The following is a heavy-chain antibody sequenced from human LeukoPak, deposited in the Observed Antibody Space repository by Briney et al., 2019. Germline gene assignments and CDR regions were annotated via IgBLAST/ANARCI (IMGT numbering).Heavy chain of an antibody. D-gene: IGHD6-19*01. J-gene: IGHJ1*01. Sequence: GGSLRLSCAASGFTVSSNYMSWVRQAPGKGLEWVSLIYSGGSTYYADSVKGRFTISRDNSKDTLYLQMNSLRAEDTAVYYCVRDLVSGSGWVRAEYFQHWGQGTLVTVSS. CDR1: GFTVSSNY. CDR2: IYSGGST. V-gene: IGHV3-53*01. CDR3: VRDLVSGSGWVRAEYFQH.